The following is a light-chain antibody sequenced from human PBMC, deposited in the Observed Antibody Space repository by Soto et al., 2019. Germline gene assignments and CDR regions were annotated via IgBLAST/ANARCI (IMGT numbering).Light chain of an antibody. V-gene: IGKV3-11*01. CDR2: DAS. Sequence: EFVMTQSPATLSSFPGDRVTLSCRASQSVSSYLAWYQQKPGQAPRLLIYDASNRATGIPARFSGSGSGTDFTLTISSLEPEDFAVYYCQQRSNWPLTFGGGTKVDIK. CDR1: QSVSSY. J-gene: IGKJ4*01. CDR3: QQRSNWPLT.